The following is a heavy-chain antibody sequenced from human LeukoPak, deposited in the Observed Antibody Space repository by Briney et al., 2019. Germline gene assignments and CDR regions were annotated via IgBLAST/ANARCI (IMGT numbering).Heavy chain of an antibody. V-gene: IGHV3-21*01. Sequence: PGGSLRLSCAPSGFTFSSYSINWVRQAPGKGLEWVSSISSSGTYIYYADSVKGRFTISRDNAKNSLYLQMNSLRAEDTAVYYCARERSDCCSGGSCFVNYFDYWGQGTLVTVSS. CDR2: ISSSGTYI. CDR1: GFTFSSYS. CDR3: ARERSDCCSGGSCFVNYFDY. J-gene: IGHJ4*02. D-gene: IGHD2-15*01.